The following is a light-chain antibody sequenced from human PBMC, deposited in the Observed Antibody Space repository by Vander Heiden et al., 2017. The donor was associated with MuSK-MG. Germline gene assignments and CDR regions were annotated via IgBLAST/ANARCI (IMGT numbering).Light chain of an antibody. V-gene: IGKV3-15*01. J-gene: IGKJ2*01. CDR1: QSVSNN. CDR3: QQHNNWPPVT. Sequence: EMVMTQSPATLSVSPGERATLSCRASQSVSNNLAWYQQKPGQAPRLIIYGEFNSGYGTEFTLTISSRQSEDFAVYYCQQHNNWPPVTFGQGTKMEIK. CDR2: GEF.